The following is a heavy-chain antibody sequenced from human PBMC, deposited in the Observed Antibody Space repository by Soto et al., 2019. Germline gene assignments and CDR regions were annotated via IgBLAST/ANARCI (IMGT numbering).Heavy chain of an antibody. D-gene: IGHD3-9*01. J-gene: IGHJ4*02. CDR2: ISAYNGNT. CDR3: ARGAGRRYVDWLDIDY. CDR1: GYTFTSYG. Sequence: SVKVSWKASGYTFTSYGISWVRQAPGQGLEWMGWISAYNGNTNYAQKLRGRVTMTTDTSTSTAYMELRSLRSDDTAVYYCARGAGRRYVDWLDIDYWGQGTLVTVSS. V-gene: IGHV1-18*01.